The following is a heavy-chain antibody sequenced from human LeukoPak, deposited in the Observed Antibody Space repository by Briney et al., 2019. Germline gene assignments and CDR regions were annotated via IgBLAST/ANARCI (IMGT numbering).Heavy chain of an antibody. CDR1: RLTFSSYS. J-gene: IGHJ4*02. Sequence: PGGSLRLSCAASRLTFSSYSMNWVRQAPGKGRVGVSYISSSSSTIYYADSVKGRFTISRDNTKNSLYLQMNSLRAEDTAVYYCARNGDYIVLMVYAISYFDYWGQGTLVTVSS. CDR3: ARNGDYIVLMVYAISYFDY. CDR2: ISSSSSTI. D-gene: IGHD2-8*01. V-gene: IGHV3-48*01.